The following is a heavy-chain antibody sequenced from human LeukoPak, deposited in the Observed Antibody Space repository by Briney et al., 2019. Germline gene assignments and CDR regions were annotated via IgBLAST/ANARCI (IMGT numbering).Heavy chain of an antibody. CDR1: GGSISSSSYY. D-gene: IGHD6-19*01. CDR2: IYYSGST. V-gene: IGHV4-39*01. Sequence: PSETLSLTCTVSGGSISSSSYYWGWIRQPPGKGLEWIGSIYYSGSTYYNPSLKSRVTISVDTSKNQFSLKLSSVTAADTAVYYCARRGGGWYWYDYWGQGTLVTVSS. J-gene: IGHJ4*02. CDR3: ARRGGGWYWYDY.